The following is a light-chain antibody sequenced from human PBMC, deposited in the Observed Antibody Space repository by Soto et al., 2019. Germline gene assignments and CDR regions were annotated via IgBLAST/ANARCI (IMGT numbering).Light chain of an antibody. J-gene: IGLJ1*01. V-gene: IGLV3-1*01. CDR3: QAWDSSTASYV. CDR1: KLGDKY. Sequence: ELTQPPSESVSPGQTASITCSGDKLGDKYACWYQQKPGQSPVLVIYQDSKRPSGIPERFSGSNSGNTATLTISGTQAMDEADYYCQAWDSSTASYVFGSGTKVTVL. CDR2: QDS.